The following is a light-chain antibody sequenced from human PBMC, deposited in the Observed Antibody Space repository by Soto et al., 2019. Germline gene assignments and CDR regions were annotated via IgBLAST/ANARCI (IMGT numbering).Light chain of an antibody. V-gene: IGKV1-39*01. CDR3: QQSYSTPPGT. CDR2: AAS. Sequence: DIQMTQSPSSLSASVGGRVTISCRASQNIDVYLNWYQQKPGKAPMLLIYAASNLQSGVPSRFGGSGSGTDFTLSISSLQPEDSATYYCQQSYSTPPGTFGQGTKVEIK. CDR1: QNIDVY. J-gene: IGKJ1*01.